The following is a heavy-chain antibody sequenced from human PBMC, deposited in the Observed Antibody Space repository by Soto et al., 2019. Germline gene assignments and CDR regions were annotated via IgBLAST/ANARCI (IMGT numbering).Heavy chain of an antibody. CDR2: ISWNSGSI. Sequence: HPGGSLSLSCAASGFTFDDYAMHWVRQAPGKGLEWVSGISWNSGSIGYADSVKGRFTISRDNAKKSLYLQMNSLRAEDTALYYCASGRGYDILTGYYPYFDYWGQGTLVTVSS. CDR3: ASGRGYDILTGYYPYFDY. J-gene: IGHJ4*02. CDR1: GFTFDDYA. D-gene: IGHD3-9*01. V-gene: IGHV3-9*01.